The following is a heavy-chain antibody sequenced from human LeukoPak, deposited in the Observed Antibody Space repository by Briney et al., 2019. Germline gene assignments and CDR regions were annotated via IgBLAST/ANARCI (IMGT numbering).Heavy chain of an antibody. CDR3: ARGGEAASDY. CDR2: ISSNGGST. CDR1: GFTFSSYA. V-gene: IGHV3-64*01. D-gene: IGHD6-13*01. J-gene: IGHJ4*02. Sequence: GGSLRLSCAAPGFTFSSYAMHWVRQAPGKGLEYVSAISSNGGSTYYANSVKGRFTISRDNSKNTLYLQMGSLRAEDMAVYYCARGGEAASDYWGQGTLVTVSS.